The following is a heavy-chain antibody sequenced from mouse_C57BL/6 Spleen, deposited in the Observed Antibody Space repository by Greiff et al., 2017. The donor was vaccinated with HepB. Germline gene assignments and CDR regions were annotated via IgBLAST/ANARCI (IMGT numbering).Heavy chain of an antibody. CDR2: IYPRSGNT. CDR3: ARWDIYDGYCFDY. J-gene: IGHJ2*01. Sequence: QVQLQQSGAELARPGASVKLSCKASGYTFTSYGISWVKQRTGQGLEWIGEIYPRSGNTYYNEKFKGKATLTADKSSSTAYMELRSLTSEDSAVYFCARWDIYDGYCFDYWGQGTTLTVSS. D-gene: IGHD2-3*01. V-gene: IGHV1-81*01. CDR1: GYTFTSYG.